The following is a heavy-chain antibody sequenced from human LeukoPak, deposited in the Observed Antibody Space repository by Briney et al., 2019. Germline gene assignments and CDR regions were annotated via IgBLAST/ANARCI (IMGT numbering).Heavy chain of an antibody. Sequence: PSEPLSLTCSVSGGSITKNGYYWGWIRQSPETGLEWIGSMHYSGSTYYNPSLNSRITISVDTSKNQLSLKLTSVTAADTAVYYCCGSGWFAGPFGYWGQGALVTVSS. CDR2: MHYSGST. J-gene: IGHJ4*02. CDR3: CGSGWFAGPFGY. V-gene: IGHV4-39*07. CDR1: GGSITKNGYY. D-gene: IGHD6-19*01.